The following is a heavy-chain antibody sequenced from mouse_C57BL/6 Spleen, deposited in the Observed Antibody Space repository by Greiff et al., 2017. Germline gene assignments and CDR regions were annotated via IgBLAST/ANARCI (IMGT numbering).Heavy chain of an antibody. CDR3: AKYGNYGGWYFDV. Sequence: QVQLQQPGTELVKPGASVKLSCKASGYTFTSYWMHWVKQRPGQGLEWIGNINPSNGGTNYNEKFKSKATLTVDKSSSTSYMQLSSLTSEDSAVYYCAKYGNYGGWYFDVWGTGTTVTVSS. CDR2: INPSNGGT. V-gene: IGHV1-53*01. J-gene: IGHJ1*03. D-gene: IGHD2-10*02. CDR1: GYTFTSYW.